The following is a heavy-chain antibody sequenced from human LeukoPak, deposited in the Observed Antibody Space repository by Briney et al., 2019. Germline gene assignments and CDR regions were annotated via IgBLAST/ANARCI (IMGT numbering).Heavy chain of an antibody. V-gene: IGHV1-18*01. CDR1: GYTFTSYG. J-gene: IGHJ4*02. Sequence: GSVRVSCKASGYTFTSYGMSWVRQAPGKGLKWMGWISAYNGKTNYAQKLKGRVTMTKDTKTRTAYMEMRSLRSDETAVYYCARADFYSAAVTVDYWGQGTLVTVSS. D-gene: IGHD6-13*01. CDR2: ISAYNGKT. CDR3: ARADFYSAAVTVDY.